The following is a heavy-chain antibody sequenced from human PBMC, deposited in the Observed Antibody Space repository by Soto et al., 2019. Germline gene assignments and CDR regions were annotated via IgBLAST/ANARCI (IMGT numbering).Heavy chain of an antibody. CDR3: AKDHLEPRTYYDILTGYPERNWFDP. CDR2: ISGSGGST. CDR1: GFTFSSYA. Sequence: GGSLRLSCAASGFTFSSYAMSWVRQAPGKGLEWVSAISGSGGSTYYADSVKGRFTISRNNSKNTLYLQMNSLRAEDTAVYYCAKDHLEPRTYYDILTGYPERNWFDPWGQGTLVTVSS. V-gene: IGHV3-23*01. D-gene: IGHD3-9*01. J-gene: IGHJ5*02.